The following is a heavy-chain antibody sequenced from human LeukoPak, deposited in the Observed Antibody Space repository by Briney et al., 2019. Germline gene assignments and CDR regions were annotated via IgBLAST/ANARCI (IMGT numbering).Heavy chain of an antibody. J-gene: IGHJ5*02. CDR2: INARGDT. CDR1: GWSFNDYY. V-gene: IGHV4-34*01. CDR3: ARGQVPAARGYNWFDP. D-gene: IGHD2-2*01. Sequence: SETLSLTCAVYGWSFNDYYWNWVRQPPGKGLEWIGEINARGDTNYNPSLTSRVTISVDTSKEQFSLRLTSMIAADTALYYCARGQVPAARGYNWFDPWGQGTLVTVSS.